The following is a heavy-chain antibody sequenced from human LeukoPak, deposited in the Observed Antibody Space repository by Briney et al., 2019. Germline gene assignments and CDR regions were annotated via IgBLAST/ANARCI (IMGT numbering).Heavy chain of an antibody. D-gene: IGHD3-3*01. Sequence: GGSLRLSCATSGFTFDKYFIHWVRQAPGKGLDWVSSISGTSTYIDYTDSVKGRFTISRDNAKNSLYLQMNSLRVEDTAVYYCARGIFGDAFDIWGQGTMVTVSS. CDR2: ISGTSTYI. CDR3: ARGIFGDAFDI. V-gene: IGHV3-21*01. CDR1: GFTFDKYF. J-gene: IGHJ3*02.